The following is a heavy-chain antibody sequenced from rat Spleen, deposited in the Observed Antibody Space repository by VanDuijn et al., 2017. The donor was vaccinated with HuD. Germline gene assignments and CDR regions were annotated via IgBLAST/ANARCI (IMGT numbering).Heavy chain of an antibody. J-gene: IGHJ3*01. CDR2: ISSDGRRN. CDR1: GFTYSNYV. CDR3: ATGLFPRAAIFSH. Sequence: EVQLVESGGGLVQPGRSLKLSCAASGFTYSNYVMAWVRQAPTKGLEWVATISSDGRRNYYRDSVQGRFIISRDNAKSPLYLQIDSLRSEETATYYCATGLFPRAAIFSHWGQGTLGTVSA. D-gene: IGHD1-2*01. V-gene: IGHV5-29*01.